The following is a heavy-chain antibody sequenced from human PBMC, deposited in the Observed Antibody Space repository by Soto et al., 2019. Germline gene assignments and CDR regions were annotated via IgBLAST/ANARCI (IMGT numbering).Heavy chain of an antibody. CDR1: GDSVSNSGYY. V-gene: IGHV4-39*01. J-gene: IGHJ5*02. D-gene: IGHD6-13*01. CDR2: VSFSGSK. CDR3: ARGSTWQGRDWFDP. Sequence: QLLLQESGPGLVKPSETLSLTCTVSGDSVSNSGYYWGCIRQSPGKRLEWIGCVSFSGSKYYNPSLRSRVTFSVDTSKTLISLKLRSVTAADTAVYYCARGSTWQGRDWFDPWGQGTLVTVSS.